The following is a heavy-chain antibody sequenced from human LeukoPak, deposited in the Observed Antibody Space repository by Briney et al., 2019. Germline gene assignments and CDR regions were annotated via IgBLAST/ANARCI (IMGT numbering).Heavy chain of an antibody. D-gene: IGHD3-9*01. Sequence: PSETLSLTCAVYGGSFSGYYWSWIRQPPGKGLEWIGEINHSGSSNYNPSLKSRVTISVDTSKNQFSLKLSSVTAADTAVYYCARGRAYDILTGYYRWFDPWGQGTLVTVSS. V-gene: IGHV4-34*01. J-gene: IGHJ5*02. CDR3: ARGRAYDILTGYYRWFDP. CDR1: GGSFSGYY. CDR2: INHSGSS.